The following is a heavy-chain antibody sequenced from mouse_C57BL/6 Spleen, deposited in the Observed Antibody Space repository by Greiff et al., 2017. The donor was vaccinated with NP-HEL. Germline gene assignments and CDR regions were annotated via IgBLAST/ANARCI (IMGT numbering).Heavy chain of an antibody. CDR3: ARHNYYGSSCWYFDD. CDR1: GYTFTSYW. CDR2: IDPSGSCT. Sequence: QVQLQQPGAELVMPGASVKLSCKASGYTFTSYWMHWVKQRPGQGLEWIGEIDPSGSCTNYNQKFKGKSTLTVDKSSSTAYLQLSSLTSEDSAVYTCARHNYYGSSCWYFDDWGTGTTVTVSS. J-gene: IGHJ1*03. D-gene: IGHD1-1*01. V-gene: IGHV1-69*01.